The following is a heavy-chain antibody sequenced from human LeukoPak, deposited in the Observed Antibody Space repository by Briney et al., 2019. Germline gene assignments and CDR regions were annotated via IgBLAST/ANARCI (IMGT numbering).Heavy chain of an antibody. CDR1: GYTFTSYD. J-gene: IGHJ4*02. V-gene: IGHV1-8*01. Sequence: ASVKASCKASGYTFTSYDINWVRQATGQGLEWMGWMNPNSGNTGYAQKFQGRVTMTRNTSISTAYMELSSLRSEDTAVYYCARGLGAYSTYYFDYWGQGTLVTVSS. CDR2: MNPNSGNT. D-gene: IGHD2-21*01. CDR3: ARGLGAYSTYYFDY.